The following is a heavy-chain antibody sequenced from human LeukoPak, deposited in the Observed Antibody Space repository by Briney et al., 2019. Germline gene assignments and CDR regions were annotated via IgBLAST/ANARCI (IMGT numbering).Heavy chain of an antibody. D-gene: IGHD1-1*01. CDR3: ATTTIRLGY. J-gene: IGHJ4*02. CDR1: GFTFSSYA. Sequence: GSLRLSCAASGFTFSSYAMSWIRQPAGKGLEWIGRIYTSGSTKYNPSLKSRVTISVDTSKNQFSLRLSSVTAADTAVYYCATTTIRLGYWGQGTLVTVSS. V-gene: IGHV4-4*07. CDR2: IYTSGST.